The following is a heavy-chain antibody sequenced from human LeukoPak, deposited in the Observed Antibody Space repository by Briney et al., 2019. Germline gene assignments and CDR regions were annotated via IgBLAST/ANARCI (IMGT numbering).Heavy chain of an antibody. V-gene: IGHV1-18*04. CDR1: GYTFTSYG. Sequence: GASEKVSCKASGYTFTSYGISWVRQAPGQGLEWMGWISAYNGNTNYAQKLQGRVTMTTDTSTSTAYMELRSLRSDDTAVYYCARDRTAAAALDFDYWGQGTLVTVSS. J-gene: IGHJ4*02. CDR3: ARDRTAAAALDFDY. CDR2: ISAYNGNT. D-gene: IGHD6-13*01.